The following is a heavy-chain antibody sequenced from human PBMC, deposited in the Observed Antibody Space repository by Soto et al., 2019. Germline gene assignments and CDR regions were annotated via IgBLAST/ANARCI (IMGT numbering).Heavy chain of an antibody. D-gene: IGHD1-1*01. CDR3: ARELERVFDY. CDR1: GFTFSSYA. V-gene: IGHV3-30*04. CDR2: IAYDGRNK. J-gene: IGHJ4*02. Sequence: VGSLRLSCAASGFTFSSYAIHWVRQAPGKGLEWVAVIAYDGRNKYYADSVKGRFTISRDNSKNTLYLQMNSLRIEDTAVYYCARELERVFDYWGQGTLVTVSS.